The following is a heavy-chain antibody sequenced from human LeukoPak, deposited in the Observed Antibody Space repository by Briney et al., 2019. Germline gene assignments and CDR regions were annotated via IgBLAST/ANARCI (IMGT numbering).Heavy chain of an antibody. CDR1: GGSISSGGYY. D-gene: IGHD1-7*01. J-gene: IGHJ4*02. Sequence: SQTLSLTCTVSGGSISSGGYYWSWIRQHPGKGLEWIGYIYYSGSTYYNPSLMSRVTISVDTSKNQFSLRLSSVTAADTAVYYCAREVNWNSVTLFFDYWGQGTLVTVSS. V-gene: IGHV4-31*03. CDR3: AREVNWNSVTLFFDY. CDR2: IYYSGST.